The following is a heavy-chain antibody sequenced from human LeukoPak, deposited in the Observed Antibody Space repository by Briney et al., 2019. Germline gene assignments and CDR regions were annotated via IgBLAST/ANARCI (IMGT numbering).Heavy chain of an antibody. J-gene: IGHJ4*02. CDR3: ARAGAAAGAPFDY. CDR1: GYTFSSYG. Sequence: ASVKVSCKASGYTFSSYGISWVRQAPGQGLEWMGWITSYNGNTKYAQQLQGRVTMTTDTSTGTAYMELRSLRSDDAAVYYCARAGAAAGAPFDYWGQGTLVTVSS. D-gene: IGHD6-13*01. CDR2: ITSYNGNT. V-gene: IGHV1-18*01.